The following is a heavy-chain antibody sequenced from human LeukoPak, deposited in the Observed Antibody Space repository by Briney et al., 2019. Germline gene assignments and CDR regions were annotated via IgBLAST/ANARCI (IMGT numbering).Heavy chain of an antibody. J-gene: IGHJ4*02. Sequence: SETLSLTCTVSGGSINSYYWTWIRQPPGKGLEWIGYIYYSGSTHYNPSLNSRVTISMDTSKNQFSLKLSSVTAADTAVYYCARDWYYDILTGYYLFDYWGQGTLVTVSS. CDR2: IYYSGST. V-gene: IGHV4-59*12. CDR1: GGSINSYY. D-gene: IGHD3-9*01. CDR3: ARDWYYDILTGYYLFDY.